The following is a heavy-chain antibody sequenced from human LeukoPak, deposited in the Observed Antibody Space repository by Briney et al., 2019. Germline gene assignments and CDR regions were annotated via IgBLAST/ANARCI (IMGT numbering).Heavy chain of an antibody. Sequence: PSETLSLTCTVSGGSFSSYYWSWIRQPPGKGLEWIGYIYYSGSTNYNPSLKSRVTISVDTSKNQFSLKLSSVTAADTAVYYCAGLGYSYGLDYYYYGMDVWGQGTTVTVSS. D-gene: IGHD5-18*01. CDR2: IYYSGST. J-gene: IGHJ6*02. CDR1: GGSFSSYY. CDR3: AGLGYSYGLDYYYYGMDV. V-gene: IGHV4-59*08.